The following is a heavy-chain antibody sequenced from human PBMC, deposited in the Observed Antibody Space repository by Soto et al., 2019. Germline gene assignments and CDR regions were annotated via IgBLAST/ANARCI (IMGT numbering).Heavy chain of an antibody. J-gene: IGHJ4*02. Sequence: SETLSLTCTVSGGSISSGGYYWSWIRQHPGKGLEWIGYIYYSGSTYHSPSLKSRVTISVDTSKNQFSLKLSSVTTADTAVYYCARERHDYYDSSGYLDYWGQGTLVTVS. CDR3: ARERHDYYDSSGYLDY. CDR2: IYYSGST. D-gene: IGHD3-22*01. V-gene: IGHV4-31*03. CDR1: GGSISSGGYY.